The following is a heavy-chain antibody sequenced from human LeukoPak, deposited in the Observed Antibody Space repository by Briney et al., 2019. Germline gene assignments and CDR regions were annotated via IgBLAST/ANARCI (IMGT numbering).Heavy chain of an antibody. Sequence: SVKVSYKASGGTFRSYAISWARQAPGQGLEWMGRIIPIFGIANYAQKFQGRVTITADKSTSTAYMELSSLRSEDTAVYYCARDMNVRGYSYGPFDYWGQGTLVTVSS. J-gene: IGHJ4*02. CDR1: GGTFRSYA. V-gene: IGHV1-69*04. D-gene: IGHD5-18*01. CDR2: IIPIFGIA. CDR3: ARDMNVRGYSYGPFDY.